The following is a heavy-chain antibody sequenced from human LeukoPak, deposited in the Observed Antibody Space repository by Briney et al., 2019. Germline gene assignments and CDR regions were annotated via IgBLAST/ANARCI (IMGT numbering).Heavy chain of an antibody. J-gene: IGHJ4*02. V-gene: IGHV3-23*01. CDR1: GGSISSSSYY. Sequence: ETLSLTCTVSGGSISSSSYYWGWIRQPPGKGLEWVSAISGSGGSTYYADSVKGRFTISRDNSKNTLYLQMNSLRAEDTAVYYCAKDVFGYSYGYFDYWGQGTLVTVSS. D-gene: IGHD5-18*01. CDR3: AKDVFGYSYGYFDY. CDR2: ISGSGGST.